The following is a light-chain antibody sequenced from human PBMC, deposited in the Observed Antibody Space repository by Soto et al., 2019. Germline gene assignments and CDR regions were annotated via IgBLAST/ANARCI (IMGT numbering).Light chain of an antibody. J-gene: IGKJ1*01. CDR3: QQYNNYAPWT. V-gene: IGKV1-5*03. CDR1: QSISGW. Sequence: DIQVTQSPSTLSASVGDRVTITCRAIQSISGWLAWYQQKPGKAPNLLIYKASTLESGVPSRFSGSGSGTEFTLTLSGLQPDDFATYYCQQYNNYAPWTFGQGTKVEIK. CDR2: KAS.